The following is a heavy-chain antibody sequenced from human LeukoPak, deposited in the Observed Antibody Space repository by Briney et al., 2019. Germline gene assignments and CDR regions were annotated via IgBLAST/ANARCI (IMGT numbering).Heavy chain of an antibody. V-gene: IGHV1-69*13. CDR2: IIPIFGTA. Sequence: SVKVSCKASGGTFSSYAISRVRQAPGQGLEWMGGIIPIFGTANYAQKFQGRVTITADESTSTAYMELSSLRSEDTAVYYCARCPIEMWELPNWFDPWGQGTLVTVSS. CDR3: ARCPIEMWELPNWFDP. CDR1: GGTFSSYA. J-gene: IGHJ5*02. D-gene: IGHD1-26*01.